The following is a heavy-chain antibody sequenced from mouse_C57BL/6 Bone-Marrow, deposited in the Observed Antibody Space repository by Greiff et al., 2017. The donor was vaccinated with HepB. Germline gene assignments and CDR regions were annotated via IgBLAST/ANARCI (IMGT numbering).Heavy chain of an antibody. CDR1: VFNIKDDY. CDR2: IDPENGDT. Sequence: EVQLQQSGAELVRPGASVKLSCTASVFNIKDDYMHWVKQRPEQGLEWIGWIDPENGDTEYASKFQGKATITADTSSNTAYLQLSSLTSEDTAVYYCTTYYPYYFDYWGQGTTLTVSS. J-gene: IGHJ2*01. D-gene: IGHD1-1*01. CDR3: TTYYPYYFDY. V-gene: IGHV14-4*01.